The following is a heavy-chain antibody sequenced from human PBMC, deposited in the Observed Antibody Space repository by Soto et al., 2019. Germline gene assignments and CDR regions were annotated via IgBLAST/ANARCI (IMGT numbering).Heavy chain of an antibody. Sequence: GGSLRLSCAASGFTFSSYAMSWVRQAPGKGLEWVSAISGSGGSTYYADSVKGRFTISRDNSKNTLYLQMNSLRAEDTAVYYCAKKHLNEDCTNGVCYTGSRWFDPWGQGPLVTVSS. D-gene: IGHD2-8*01. CDR2: ISGSGGST. CDR1: GFTFSSYA. J-gene: IGHJ5*02. V-gene: IGHV3-23*01. CDR3: AKKHLNEDCTNGVCYTGSRWFDP.